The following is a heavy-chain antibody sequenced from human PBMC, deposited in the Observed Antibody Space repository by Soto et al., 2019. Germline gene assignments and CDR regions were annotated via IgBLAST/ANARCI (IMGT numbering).Heavy chain of an antibody. D-gene: IGHD3-3*01. CDR3: ARADLEWLVPYGMDV. Sequence: SETLSLTCAVYGGSFSGYYWSWIRQPPGKGLEWIGYIYYSGSTNYNPSLKSRVTISVDTSKNQFSLKLSSVTAADTAVYYCARADLEWLVPYGMDVWGQGSTVT. J-gene: IGHJ6*02. V-gene: IGHV4-59*01. CDR2: IYYSGST. CDR1: GGSFSGYY.